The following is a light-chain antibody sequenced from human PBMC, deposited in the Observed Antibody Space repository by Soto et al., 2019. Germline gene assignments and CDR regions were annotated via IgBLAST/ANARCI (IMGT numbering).Light chain of an antibody. J-gene: IGKJ5*01. Sequence: EIVLAQSPGTLSLSPGETATLSCRASQTVSSSYLAWYQQKPGQAPRLLIYGASSRATGIPDRFSGSGSGTDFSLTISRLEPEDFTVYYCQQYGSSPITFGQGTRLEIK. CDR3: QQYGSSPIT. CDR2: GAS. V-gene: IGKV3-20*01. CDR1: QTVSSSY.